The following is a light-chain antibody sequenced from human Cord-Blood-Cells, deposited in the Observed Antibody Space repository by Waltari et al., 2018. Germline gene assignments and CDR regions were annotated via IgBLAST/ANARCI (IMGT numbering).Light chain of an antibody. J-gene: IGLJ3*02. CDR1: SSDVGGYNY. CDR3: SSYTSSSTWV. CDR2: DVS. V-gene: IGLV2-14*01. Sequence: QSALTQPASVSGAPGQSIPISCTGTSSDVGGYNYVSWYQQHPGKAPKLMIDDVSKLPSGVSNRFSGSKSGNTASLTTSGLQAEDEADYYGSSYTSSSTWVFGGGTKLTVL.